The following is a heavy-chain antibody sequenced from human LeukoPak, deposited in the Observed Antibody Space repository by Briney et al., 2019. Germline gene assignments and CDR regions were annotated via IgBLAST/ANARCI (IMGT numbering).Heavy chain of an antibody. CDR3: ARRCSSTSCFDY. J-gene: IGHJ4*02. CDR2: ISSSSSYI. CDR1: GFTFSSYS. Sequence: PGGSLRLSCAASGFTFSSYSMNWVRQAPGKGLEWVSSISSSSSYIYYADSVKGRFTISRDNAKNSLYLQVNSLRAEDTAVYYCARRCSSTSCFDYWGQGTLVTVSS. V-gene: IGHV3-21*01. D-gene: IGHD2-2*01.